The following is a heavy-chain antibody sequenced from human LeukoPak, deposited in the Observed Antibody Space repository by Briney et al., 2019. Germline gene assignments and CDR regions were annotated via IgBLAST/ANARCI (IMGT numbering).Heavy chain of an antibody. CDR1: GGSFSHYY. D-gene: IGHD3-10*01. V-gene: IGHV4-34*01. CDR2: INHSRNT. J-gene: IGHJ4*02. Sequence: SETLSLTCAVYGGSFSHYYWDWIRQPPGKGLEWIGEINHSRNTNYNPSLKSRVTISVDTSKNQFSLRLSSVTAADTAVYYCARRGIYASGMSVDSWGQGTLVTVSS. CDR3: ARRGIYASGMSVDS.